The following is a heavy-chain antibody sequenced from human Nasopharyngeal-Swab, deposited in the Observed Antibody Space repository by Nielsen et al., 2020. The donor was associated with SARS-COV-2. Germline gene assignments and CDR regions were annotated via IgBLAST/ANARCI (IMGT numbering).Heavy chain of an antibody. Sequence: GESLKISCAASGFTFSSYAMSWVRQAPGKGLEWVSAISGSGGSTYYADSVKGRLTISRDNSKNTLYLQMNSLRAEDTAVYYCAKAIVVVPAAMGGYYYYGMDVWGQGTTVTVSS. J-gene: IGHJ6*02. V-gene: IGHV3-23*01. CDR2: ISGSGGST. CDR1: GFTFSSYA. CDR3: AKAIVVVPAAMGGYYYYGMDV. D-gene: IGHD2-2*01.